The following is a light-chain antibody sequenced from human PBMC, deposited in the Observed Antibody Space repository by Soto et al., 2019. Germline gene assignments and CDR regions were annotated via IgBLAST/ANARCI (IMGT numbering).Light chain of an antibody. J-gene: IGLJ1*01. CDR3: QSYDSSLSGFFYG. CDR1: SSNIGAGYD. CDR2: GNS. Sequence: QSVLTQPPPVSGAPGQRVTISCTGSSSNIGAGYDVHWYQQLPGTAPKLLIYGNSNRPSGVPDRFSGSKSGTSASLAITGLQAEDEADYYCQSYDSSLSGFFYGFGAGTKVTVL. V-gene: IGLV1-40*01.